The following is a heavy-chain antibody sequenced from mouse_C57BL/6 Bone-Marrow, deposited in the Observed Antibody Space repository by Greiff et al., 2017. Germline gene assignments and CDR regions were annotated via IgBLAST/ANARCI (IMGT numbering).Heavy chain of an antibody. CDR1: GYTFTSYG. CDR2: IYPRSGNT. V-gene: IGHV1-81*01. D-gene: IGHD2-4*01. CDR3: ARENYDYDAFAY. Sequence: QVQLKQSGAELARPGASVKLSCKASGYTFTSYGISWVKQRTGQGLEWIGEIYPRSGNTYYNEKFKGKATLTADKSSSTAYMELRSLTSEDSAVYFCARENYDYDAFAYWGQGTLVTVSA. J-gene: IGHJ3*01.